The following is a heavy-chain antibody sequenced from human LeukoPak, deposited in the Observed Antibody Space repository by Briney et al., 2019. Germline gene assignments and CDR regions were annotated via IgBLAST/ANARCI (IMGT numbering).Heavy chain of an antibody. V-gene: IGHV3-21*01. Sequence: GGSLRLSCAASGFTFSSYSMNWVRQAPGKGLEWVSSISSGSSYIYYADSLKGRFTISRDNAENSLYLQMNSLRAEDTAVYYCARPVCSGGSCYTPFDYWGQGTLVTVSS. CDR2: ISSGSSYI. J-gene: IGHJ4*02. CDR1: GFTFSSYS. CDR3: ARPVCSGGSCYTPFDY. D-gene: IGHD2-15*01.